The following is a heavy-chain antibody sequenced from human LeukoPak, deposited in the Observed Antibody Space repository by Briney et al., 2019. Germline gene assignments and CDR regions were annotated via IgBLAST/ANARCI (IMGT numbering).Heavy chain of an antibody. Sequence: GGSLRLSCAASGFTVSSSYMNWVRQAPGKGLEWVSIIYTGGSTYYADSVKGRFIISRDNAKNSVYLQMSGLTVEDTAVYYCVRDVEIWGQGTLVTVSS. CDR3: VRDVEI. J-gene: IGHJ4*02. D-gene: IGHD5-24*01. CDR2: IYTGGST. CDR1: GFTVSSSY. V-gene: IGHV3-53*01.